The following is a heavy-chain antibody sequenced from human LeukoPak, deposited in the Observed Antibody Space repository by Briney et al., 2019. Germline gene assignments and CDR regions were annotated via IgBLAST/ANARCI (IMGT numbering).Heavy chain of an antibody. D-gene: IGHD1-26*01. V-gene: IGHV4-30-2*01. Sequence: SETLSLTCTVSGGSISSGGYYWSWIRQPPGKGLEWIGYIYHSGSTYYNPSLKSRVTISVDRSKNQFSLKLSSVTAADTAVYYCARASGIVGATTFDYWGQGTLVTVSS. J-gene: IGHJ4*02. CDR2: IYHSGST. CDR1: GGSISSGGYY. CDR3: ARASGIVGATTFDY.